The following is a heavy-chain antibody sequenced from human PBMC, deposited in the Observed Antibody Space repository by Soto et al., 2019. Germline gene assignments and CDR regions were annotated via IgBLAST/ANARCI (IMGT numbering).Heavy chain of an antibody. D-gene: IGHD3-22*01. CDR2: IMPICGTA. V-gene: IGHV1-69*06. J-gene: IGHJ3*02. Sequence: ASVELCWKAAGYGFSVYAVSCGRKAPGQVLEWMGGIMPICGTADYAQKFPGRVTITADKSTSTAYMELSSLRSEDTAVYYCAREVRARYYYDSSGPSAFDIWGQGTMVTVSS. CDR1: GYGFSVYA. CDR3: AREVRARYYYDSSGPSAFDI.